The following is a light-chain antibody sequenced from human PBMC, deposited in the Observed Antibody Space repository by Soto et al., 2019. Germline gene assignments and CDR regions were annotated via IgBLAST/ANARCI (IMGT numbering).Light chain of an antibody. J-gene: IGKJ1*01. V-gene: IGKV3-15*01. CDR2: GAS. Sequence: EIVMTQSPATQSVSPGERATLSGRASQSVGSNLAWYQQKPGQAPRLLIYGASTRATGIPARFSGSGSGTEFTLTISSLQSEDFAIYFCQQYNNWPPDRTFGQGTKVEIK. CDR1: QSVGSN. CDR3: QQYNNWPPDRT.